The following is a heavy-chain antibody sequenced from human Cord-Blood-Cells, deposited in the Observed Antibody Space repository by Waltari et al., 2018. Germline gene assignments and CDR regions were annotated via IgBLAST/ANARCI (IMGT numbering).Heavy chain of an antibody. J-gene: IGHJ4*02. Sequence: QVQLVESGGGVVQPGRSLRPSCAAPGFTFSSYAMHRVHQAPGKGLEWVAVISYDGSKYYADSVKGRFTISRDNSKNTLYLQMNSLRAENTAVYYCARRLGYWGQGTLVTVSS. V-gene: IGHV3-30*04. CDR1: GFTFSSYA. CDR3: ARRLGY. CDR2: ISYDGSK. D-gene: IGHD2-21*01.